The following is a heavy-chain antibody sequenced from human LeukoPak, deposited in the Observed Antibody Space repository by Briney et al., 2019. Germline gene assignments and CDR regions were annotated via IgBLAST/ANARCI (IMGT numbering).Heavy chain of an antibody. J-gene: IGHJ4*02. CDR1: GFTFGSYW. Sequence: GGSLRLSCAASGFTFGSYWMHWVRQAPGKGLVWVSRINSDGSSTSYADSVKGRFTISRDSAKNTLYLQMNSLRAEDTAVYYCAREGWLQRELNFDYWGQGTLVTVSS. D-gene: IGHD5-24*01. V-gene: IGHV3-74*01. CDR3: AREGWLQRELNFDY. CDR2: INSDGSST.